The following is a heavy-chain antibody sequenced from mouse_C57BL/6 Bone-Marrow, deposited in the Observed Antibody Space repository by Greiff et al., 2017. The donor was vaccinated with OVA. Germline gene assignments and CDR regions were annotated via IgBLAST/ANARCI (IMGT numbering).Heavy chain of an antibody. CDR1: GFTFSDYG. J-gene: IGHJ4*01. Sequence: EVQLVESGGGLVKPGGSLKLSCAASGFTFSDYGMHWVHQAPGKGLEWVAYISSGSSTIYYADTVKGRFTISRDNAKNTLFLQMTSLRSEDTAMYYCARQGYGYDEGSMDYWGKGTSVTVSS. D-gene: IGHD2-2*01. V-gene: IGHV5-17*01. CDR2: ISSGSSTI. CDR3: ARQGYGYDEGSMDY.